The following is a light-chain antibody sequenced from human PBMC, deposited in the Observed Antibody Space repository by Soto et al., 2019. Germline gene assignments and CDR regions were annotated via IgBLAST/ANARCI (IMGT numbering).Light chain of an antibody. CDR3: QQHHDSAAWT. J-gene: IGKJ1*01. CDR2: KVS. CDR1: QRVRTW. V-gene: IGKV1-5*03. Sequence: DIQMTQSPSTLSASVGDRVTLPCRASQRVRTWLAWYQPKPGKAPKLLIYKVSSLESGVPSRFSGSGSGTEFTLTISSLQPEDWATYYCQQHHDSAAWTFGQGTKVEIK.